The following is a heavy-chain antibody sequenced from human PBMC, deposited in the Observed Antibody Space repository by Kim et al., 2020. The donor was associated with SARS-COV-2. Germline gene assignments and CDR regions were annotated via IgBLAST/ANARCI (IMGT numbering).Heavy chain of an antibody. V-gene: IGHV4-59*13. CDR2: VYYSGGT. CDR1: GDSISSYY. D-gene: IGHD3-10*01. CDR3: ARDRDPYYYGSGNGYFDP. J-gene: IGHJ5*02. Sequence: SETLSLTCTVSGDSISSYYWTWIRQPPGKGLEWIGYVYYSGGTNYNPSLKSRVTISVDTSKNQFSLKLTSLTAADTAVYYCARDRDPYYYGSGNGYFDP.